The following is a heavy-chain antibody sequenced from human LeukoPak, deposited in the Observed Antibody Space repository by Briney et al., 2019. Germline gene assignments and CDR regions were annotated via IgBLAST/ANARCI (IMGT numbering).Heavy chain of an antibody. J-gene: IGHJ4*02. V-gene: IGHV4-4*02. CDR2: IYHSGST. D-gene: IGHD1-7*01. Sequence: PSETLSLTCAVSGGSISSSNWWSWVRQPPGKGLEWIGEIYHSGSTNYNPSLKSRVTISVDKSKNQFSLKLSSVTAADTAVYYCARSYNWNSRTLGHWGQGTLVTVSS. CDR1: GGSISSSNW. CDR3: ARSYNWNSRTLGH.